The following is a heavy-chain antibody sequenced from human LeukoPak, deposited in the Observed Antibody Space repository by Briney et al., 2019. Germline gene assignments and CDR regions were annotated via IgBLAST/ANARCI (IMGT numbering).Heavy chain of an antibody. D-gene: IGHD4-17*01. V-gene: IGHV3-23*01. Sequence: GRCLRLSCAASGLTFSNYAAKWVRQAPAKGPEWVSTISANGGATYYADSVKGRFTISRDNSKNTVYLQRTSLRADDPAIYSCAKGDYGYYYCMDVWGKGTTVTVSS. CDR1: GLTFSNYA. CDR2: ISANGGAT. J-gene: IGHJ6*03. CDR3: AKGDYGYYYCMDV.